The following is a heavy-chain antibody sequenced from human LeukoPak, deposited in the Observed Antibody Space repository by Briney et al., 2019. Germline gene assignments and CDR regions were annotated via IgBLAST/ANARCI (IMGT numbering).Heavy chain of an antibody. D-gene: IGHD6-13*01. CDR3: ARGYSSSASKFDP. V-gene: IGHV3-74*01. CDR2: INSDGSST. Sequence: GGSLRLSCAASGFTFSSYWMHWVRQASGKGLVWVSRINSDGSSTSYADSVKGRFTISRDNAKNTLYLQMNSLRAEDTAVYYCARGYSSSASKFDPWGQGTLVTVSS. J-gene: IGHJ5*02. CDR1: GFTFSSYW.